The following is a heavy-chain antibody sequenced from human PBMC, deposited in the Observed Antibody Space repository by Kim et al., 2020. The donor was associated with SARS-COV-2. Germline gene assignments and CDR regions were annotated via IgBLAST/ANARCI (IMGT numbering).Heavy chain of an antibody. Sequence: SVKVSCKASGGTFSSYAISWVRQAPGQGLEWMGGIIPIFGTANYAQKFQGRVTITADESTSTAYMELSSLRSEDTAVYYCARPHELGIAAAGRFDYWGQGTLVTVSS. CDR3: ARPHELGIAAAGRFDY. CDR2: IIPIFGTA. J-gene: IGHJ4*02. D-gene: IGHD6-13*01. V-gene: IGHV1-69*13. CDR1: GGTFSSYA.